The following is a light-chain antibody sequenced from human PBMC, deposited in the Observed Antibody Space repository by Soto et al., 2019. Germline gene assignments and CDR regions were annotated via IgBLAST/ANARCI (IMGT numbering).Light chain of an antibody. Sequence: ETVLTQSPATLSLSPGETATLSCRASRNVHRYLAWYQQKPGQAPRLLIYNAADRATGIPARFTGSGSGTDFTLTISSLEPEDFAVYYCQQRSDWPLFTSGGGTKVEIK. CDR2: NAA. CDR1: RNVHRY. V-gene: IGKV3-11*01. CDR3: QQRSDWPLFT. J-gene: IGKJ4*01.